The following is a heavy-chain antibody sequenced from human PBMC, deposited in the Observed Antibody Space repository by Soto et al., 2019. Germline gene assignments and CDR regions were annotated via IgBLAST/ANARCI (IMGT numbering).Heavy chain of an antibody. J-gene: IGHJ2*01. CDR1: GFSFSNYA. Sequence: EVQLVESGGGLVQPGGSLRLSCVGSGFSFSNYAMDWVRQAPWKGLEWVSYISLSSSNIHYADSVQGRFTISRDNAKNSMYLQMNRLRAEDTAVYYCARDPSRGSYWARYIDLWGRGTLVTVSS. CDR3: ARDPSRGSYWARYIDL. V-gene: IGHV3-48*01. D-gene: IGHD1-26*01. CDR2: ISLSSSNI.